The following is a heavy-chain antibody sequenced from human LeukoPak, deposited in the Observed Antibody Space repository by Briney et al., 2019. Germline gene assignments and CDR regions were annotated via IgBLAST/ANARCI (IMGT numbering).Heavy chain of an antibody. V-gene: IGHV1-2*02. D-gene: IGHD5-12*01. CDR3: ARVSSQDIVAAPIDY. CDR1: GYTFTGYY. J-gene: IGHJ4*02. CDR2: INPNSGGT. Sequence: GASVKVSCKASGYTFTGYYMRWVRQAPGQGLEWMGWINPNSGGTNYAQKFQGRVTMTRDTSISTAYMELSRLRSDDTAVYYCARVSSQDIVAAPIDYWGQGTLVTVSS.